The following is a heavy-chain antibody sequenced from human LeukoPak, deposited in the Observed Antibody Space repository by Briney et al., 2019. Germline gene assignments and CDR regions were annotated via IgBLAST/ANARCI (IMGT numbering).Heavy chain of an antibody. CDR3: ARARTVTLKYYFDY. J-gene: IGHJ4*02. D-gene: IGHD4-17*01. CDR2: INPNSGGT. V-gene: IGHV1-2*02. CDR1: GGTFSSYA. Sequence: ASVKVSCKASGGTFSSYAISWVRQAPGQGLEWMGWINPNSGGTNYAQKFQGRVTMTRDTSISTAYMELSRLRSDDTAVYYCARARTVTLKYYFDYWGQGTLVTVSS.